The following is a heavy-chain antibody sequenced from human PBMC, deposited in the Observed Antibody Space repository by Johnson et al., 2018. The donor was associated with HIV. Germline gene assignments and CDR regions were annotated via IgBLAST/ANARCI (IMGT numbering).Heavy chain of an antibody. V-gene: IGHV3-20*04. CDR1: GFTFNDYA. J-gene: IGHJ3*02. D-gene: IGHD1-26*01. CDR2: INWNGGST. Sequence: VLLVESGGGVVRPGGSLRLSCAASGFTFNDYAMSWVRQAPGKGLEWVSGINWNGGSTGYTDSVKGRFTISRDNAKNSLYLQRNSLRAEDTALYYCAKDTGLGIVGAYFDIWGQGTMVTVSS. CDR3: AKDTGLGIVGAYFDI.